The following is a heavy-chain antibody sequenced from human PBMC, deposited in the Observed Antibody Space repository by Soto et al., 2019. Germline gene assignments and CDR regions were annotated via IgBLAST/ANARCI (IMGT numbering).Heavy chain of an antibody. V-gene: IGHV1-2*02. CDR3: ARPYCGTNSCHNWFDS. D-gene: IGHD2-2*01. CDR2: INPKSGGI. J-gene: IGHJ5*01. Sequence: SVKVSCKASGYILTDYDVNWVRQAPGQGLEWMGWINPKSGGIKYAQKFQGRVTMTTDTFITTAYMELSGLRSDDTAVYYCARPYCGTNSCHNWFDSWGQGTLVTVSS. CDR1: GYILTDYD.